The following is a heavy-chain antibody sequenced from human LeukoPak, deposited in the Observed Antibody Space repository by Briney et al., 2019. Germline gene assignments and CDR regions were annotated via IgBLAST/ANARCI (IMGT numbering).Heavy chain of an antibody. Sequence: SETLSLTCTVSGGSISSGDYYWSWIRQPPGKGLEWIGFIYYSGSTYYDPSLKSRVTISVDTSKNQFSLKLSSVTAADTAVYYCARAGVTTVDYWGQGTLVTVSS. CDR3: ARAGVTTVDY. CDR1: GGSISSGDYY. CDR2: IYYSGST. D-gene: IGHD4-17*01. V-gene: IGHV4-30-4*01. J-gene: IGHJ4*02.